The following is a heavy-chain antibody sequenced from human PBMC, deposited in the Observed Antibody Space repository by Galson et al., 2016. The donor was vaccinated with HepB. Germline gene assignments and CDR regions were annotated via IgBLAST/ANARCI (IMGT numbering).Heavy chain of an antibody. D-gene: IGHD5-24*01. Sequence: SLRLSCAASGLSVGASHMSWVRQPPGRGLEWVSVILSGGTISYADSVKGSFTISGDNSKNTVYLQMSSLRAEDTAVYYCARDPLGDGFSHSDHWGQGTLVTVSS. J-gene: IGHJ4*02. CDR1: GLSVGASH. CDR3: ARDPLGDGFSHSDH. CDR2: ILSGGTI. V-gene: IGHV3-66*01.